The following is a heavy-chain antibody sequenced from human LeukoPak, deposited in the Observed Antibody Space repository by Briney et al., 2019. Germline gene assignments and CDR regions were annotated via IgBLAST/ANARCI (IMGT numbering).Heavy chain of an antibody. D-gene: IGHD3-9*01. CDR3: ARRHGNYDILTGYLY. Sequence: SETLSLTCTVSGGSISSGSFYWGWIRQPPGKGLEWIGGINHSGSTNYNPSLKSRVTISVDTSKNQFSLKLSSVTAADTAVYYCARRHGNYDILTGYLYWGQGTLVTVSS. J-gene: IGHJ4*02. CDR2: INHSGST. CDR1: GGSISSGSFY. V-gene: IGHV4-39*07.